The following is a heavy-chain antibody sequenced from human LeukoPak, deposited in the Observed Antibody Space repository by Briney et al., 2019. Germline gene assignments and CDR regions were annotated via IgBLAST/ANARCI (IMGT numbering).Heavy chain of an antibody. CDR2: ISYDGSNK. CDR3: AKGSGSSWYLDYFDY. Sequence: GRSLRLSCAASGFTFSSYGTHWVRQAPGKGLEWVAVISYDGSNKYYADSVKGRFTISRDNSKNTLYLQMNSLRAEDTAVYYCAKGSGSSWYLDYFDYWGQGTLVTVSS. CDR1: GFTFSSYG. D-gene: IGHD6-13*01. J-gene: IGHJ4*02. V-gene: IGHV3-30*18.